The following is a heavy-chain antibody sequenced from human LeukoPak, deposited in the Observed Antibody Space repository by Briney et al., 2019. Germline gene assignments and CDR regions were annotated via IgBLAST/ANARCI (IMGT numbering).Heavy chain of an antibody. CDR2: IYYSGST. V-gene: IGHV4-59*08. J-gene: IGHJ6*02. CDR1: GGSISSYY. Sequence: SETLSLTCTVSGGSISSYYWRWIRQPPGKGLEWIGYIYYSGSTNYNPSLKSRVTISVDTSKNQFSLKLSSVTAADTAVYYCARHTRFNGMDVWGQGTTVTVSS. CDR3: ARHTRFNGMDV.